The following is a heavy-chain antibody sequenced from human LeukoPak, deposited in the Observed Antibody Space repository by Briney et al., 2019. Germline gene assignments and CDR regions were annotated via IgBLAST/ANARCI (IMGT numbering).Heavy chain of an antibody. CDR3: AKGRDGYNSAFDI. CDR2: ISGSGGST. V-gene: IGHV3-23*01. D-gene: IGHD5-24*01. J-gene: IGHJ3*02. CDR1: GFTFSSYA. Sequence: GSLRLSCAASGFTFSSYAMSWVRQAPGKGLEWVSGISGSGGSTYHADSVKGRFTISRENSKNTLYLQTNSLRAEDTAVYYCAKGRDGYNSAFDIWGQGTMVTVSS.